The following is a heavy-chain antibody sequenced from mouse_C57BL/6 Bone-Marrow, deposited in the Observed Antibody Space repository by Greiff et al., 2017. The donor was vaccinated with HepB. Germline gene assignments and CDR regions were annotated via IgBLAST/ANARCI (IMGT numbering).Heavy chain of an antibody. CDR3: ARPSGTGWFAY. CDR1: GFTFSDYG. V-gene: IGHV5-17*01. Sequence: EVQVVESGGGLVKPGGSLKLSCAASGFTFSDYGMHWVRQAPEKGLEWVAYISSGSSTIYYADTVKGRFTISRDNAKNTLFLQMTSLRSEDTAMYYCARPSGTGWFAYWGQGTLVTVSA. CDR2: ISSGSSTI. J-gene: IGHJ3*01.